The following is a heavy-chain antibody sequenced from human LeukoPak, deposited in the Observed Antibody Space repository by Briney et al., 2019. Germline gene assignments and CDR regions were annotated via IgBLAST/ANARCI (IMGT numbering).Heavy chain of an antibody. CDR1: GYSFSSYS. CDR2: ISAYSGNT. J-gene: IGHJ5*02. V-gene: IGHV1-18*01. Sequence: GASVKVSCKASGYSFSSYSISWVRQAPGQGLEWMGWISAYSGNTNYAHKLQGRVTMTTDTSTSTAYMELRSLRSDDTAVYYCARRRSRMVRGGDWFDPWGQGTLVTVSS. CDR3: ARRRSRMVRGGDWFDP. D-gene: IGHD3-10*01.